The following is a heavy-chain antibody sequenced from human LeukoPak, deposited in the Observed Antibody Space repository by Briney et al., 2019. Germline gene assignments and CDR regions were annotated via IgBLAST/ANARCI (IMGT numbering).Heavy chain of an antibody. Sequence: PGRSLRLSCAASGFTFSSYAMHWVRQAPGKGLEWVAVISYDGNNKYYADSVKGRFTISRDNSKTSLYLQMNSLRTEDTALYYCAKAPTPTGFYMHYWGQGTLVTVSS. D-gene: IGHD3-9*01. CDR1: GFTFSSYA. CDR2: ISYDGNNK. V-gene: IGHV3-30-3*01. J-gene: IGHJ4*02. CDR3: AKAPTPTGFYMHY.